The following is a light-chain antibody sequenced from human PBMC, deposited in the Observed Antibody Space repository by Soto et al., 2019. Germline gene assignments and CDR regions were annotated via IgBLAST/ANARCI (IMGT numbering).Light chain of an antibody. CDR3: QQYKNWPT. CDR1: QSVSSD. J-gene: IGKJ1*01. Sequence: EIVMTQSPATLSVSPGERATLSCRASQSVSSDLAWYQQKLGQAPRLLIYGASTRVTGIPARLSGSGSGTEFTLTISSLQSEDFAVYYCQQYKNWPTFGQGTKVEIK. CDR2: GAS. V-gene: IGKV3-15*01.